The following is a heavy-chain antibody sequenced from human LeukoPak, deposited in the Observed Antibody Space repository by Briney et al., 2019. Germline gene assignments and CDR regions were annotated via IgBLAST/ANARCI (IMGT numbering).Heavy chain of an antibody. J-gene: IGHJ5*02. Sequence: SVKVSCKASGGTFSSYAISWVRQAPGQGLEWMGGIIPIFGTANYAQKFQGRVTITTDESTSTAYMELSSLRSEDTAVYYCARGRVRPNWFDPWGQGTLVTVSS. CDR1: GGTFSSYA. V-gene: IGHV1-69*05. CDR3: ARGRVRPNWFDP. CDR2: IIPIFGTA.